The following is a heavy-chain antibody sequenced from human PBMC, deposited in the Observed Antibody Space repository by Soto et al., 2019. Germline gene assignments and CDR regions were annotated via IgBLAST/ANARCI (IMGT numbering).Heavy chain of an antibody. CDR1: GYTFTSYG. CDR2: ISDYNGNT. CDR3: ARDRRLGPPPHYYYSGIDV. V-gene: IGHV1-18*04. D-gene: IGHD3-16*01. J-gene: IGHJ6*02. Sequence: QVQLVPSGAEVKKRGASVKVSCKASGYTFTSYGIIWVRQSPGQGLEWMGRISDYNGNTNYAQKLQGRVTMTTDTSTSTAYMELRSLRSDDTAVYYCARDRRLGPPPHYYYSGIDVWGQGTTVTVSS.